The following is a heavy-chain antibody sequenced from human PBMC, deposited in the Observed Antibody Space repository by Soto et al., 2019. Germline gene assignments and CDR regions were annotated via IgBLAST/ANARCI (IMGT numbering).Heavy chain of an antibody. J-gene: IGHJ4*02. CDR3: AKETSVVVEAATDY. D-gene: IGHD2-15*01. Sequence: EVQLLESGGGLIQPGGSLRLSCAVSGFTFSNYAMNWVRQAPGKGLEWVSAISGSGGNTYYADSVKGRFTISRDNSKNTLYLQLNTLRAEDTAIYYCAKETSVVVEAATDYWGQGTLVTVSS. CDR1: GFTFSNYA. CDR2: ISGSGGNT. V-gene: IGHV3-23*01.